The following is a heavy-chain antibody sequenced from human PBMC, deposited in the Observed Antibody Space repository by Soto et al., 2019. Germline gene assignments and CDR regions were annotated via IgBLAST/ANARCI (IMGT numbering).Heavy chain of an antibody. CDR3: ARGRWFGESYY. J-gene: IGHJ4*02. D-gene: IGHD3-10*01. CDR2: INHSGST. CDR1: GGSFSGYY. Sequence: QVQLQQWGAGLLKPSETLSLTCAVYGGSFSGYYWCWIRQPPGKGLEWIGEINHSGSTNYNPSLKSRVTISVDTSKNQFSLKLSSVTAADTAVYYCARGRWFGESYYWGQGTLVTVSS. V-gene: IGHV4-34*01.